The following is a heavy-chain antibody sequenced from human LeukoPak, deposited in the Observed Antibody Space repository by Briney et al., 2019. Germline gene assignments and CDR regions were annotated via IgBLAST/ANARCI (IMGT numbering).Heavy chain of an antibody. CDR1: GYSISSGYY. V-gene: IGHV4-38-2*02. CDR3: ARGGYSNYARGLFDY. J-gene: IGHJ4*02. Sequence: SETLSLTCTVSGYSISSGYYWGWIRQPPGKGLEWIGSIYHSGSTYYNPSLKSRVTISVDTSKNQFSLKLSSVTAADTAVYYCARGGYSNYARGLFDYWGQGTLVTVSS. D-gene: IGHD4-11*01. CDR2: IYHSGST.